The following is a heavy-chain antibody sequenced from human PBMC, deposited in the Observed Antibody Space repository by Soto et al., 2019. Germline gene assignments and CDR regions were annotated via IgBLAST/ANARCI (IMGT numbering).Heavy chain of an antibody. V-gene: IGHV4-31*03. CDR2: IYYSGST. Sequence: TLSLTCTVSCGSISSGGYYWSLIRQHPGKGLEWIGYIYYSGSTYYNPSLKSRVTISVDTSKNQFSLKLSSVTAADTAVYYCASGGLRYSGYGSWFDPWGQGTLVTVSS. CDR3: ASGGLRYSGYGSWFDP. D-gene: IGHD5-12*01. J-gene: IGHJ5*02. CDR1: CGSISSGGYY.